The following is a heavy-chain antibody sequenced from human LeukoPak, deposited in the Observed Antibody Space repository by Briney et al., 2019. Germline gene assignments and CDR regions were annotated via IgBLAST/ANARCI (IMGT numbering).Heavy chain of an antibody. V-gene: IGHV1-8*01. Sequence: ASVKVSCKASGYTFTSYDINWVRQATGQGLEWMGWTNPNSGNTGYAQKFQGRVTMTRNTSISTAYMELSSLRSEDTAVSYCARDVLLWFGEPIGFDPWGQGTLVTVSS. CDR2: TNPNSGNT. CDR3: ARDVLLWFGEPIGFDP. J-gene: IGHJ5*02. CDR1: GYTFTSYD. D-gene: IGHD3-10*01.